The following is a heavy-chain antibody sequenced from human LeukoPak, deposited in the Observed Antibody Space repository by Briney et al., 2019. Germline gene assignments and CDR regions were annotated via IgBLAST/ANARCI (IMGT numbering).Heavy chain of an antibody. D-gene: IGHD5-12*01. V-gene: IGHV4-59*01. J-gene: IGHJ4*02. CDR1: GGSISSYY. CDR3: AIDSGYDSDSYYFDY. Sequence: SETLSLTCTVSGGSISSYYWSWIRQPPGKGLEWIGYIYYSGSTNYNPSLKSRVTISVDTSKNQFSLKLSSVTAADTAVYYCAIDSGYDSDSYYFDYWGQGTLVTVSS. CDR2: IYYSGST.